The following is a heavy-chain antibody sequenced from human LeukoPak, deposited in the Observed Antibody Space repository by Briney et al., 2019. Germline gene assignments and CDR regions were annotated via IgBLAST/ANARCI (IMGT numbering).Heavy chain of an antibody. D-gene: IGHD1-26*01. CDR1: GFTFSSYA. CDR2: ISGSGGST. CDR3: ARGAPEQPRYSGSRGPFDP. J-gene: IGHJ5*02. V-gene: IGHV3-23*01. Sequence: GGSLRLSCAASGFTFSSYAMSWVRQAPGKGLEWVSAISGSGGSTYYADSVKGRFTISRDNAKNTLYLQMNSLRAEDTAVYYCARGAPEQPRYSGSRGPFDPWGQGTLVTVSS.